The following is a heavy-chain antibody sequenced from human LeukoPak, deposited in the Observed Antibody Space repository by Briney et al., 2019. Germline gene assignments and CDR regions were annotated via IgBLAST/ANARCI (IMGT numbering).Heavy chain of an antibody. CDR1: GGSFSGYY. V-gene: IGHV4-34*01. CDR2: INHSGST. D-gene: IGHD3-22*01. Sequence: SETLSLTCAVYGGSFSGYYWSWIRQPPGKGLEWIGEINHSGSTYYNPSLKSRVTISVDTSKNQFSLKLSSVTAADTAVYYCARGYHSSGYNWFDPWGQGTLVTVSS. CDR3: ARGYHSSGYNWFDP. J-gene: IGHJ5*02.